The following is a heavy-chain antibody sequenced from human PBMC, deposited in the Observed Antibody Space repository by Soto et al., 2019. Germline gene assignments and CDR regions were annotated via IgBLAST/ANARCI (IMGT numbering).Heavy chain of an antibody. CDR2: IKSKTDGGTT. D-gene: IGHD6-19*01. J-gene: IGHJ4*02. V-gene: IGHV3-15*01. Sequence: EVQLVESGGGLVKPGGSLRLSCAASGFTFSNAWMSWVRQAPGKGLEWVGRIKSKTDGGTTDYAAPVKGRFTISRDDSKNTLYLQMNRLKTEDTAVYYCTTGVWQWLVPGYYFDYWGQGTLVTVSS. CDR3: TTGVWQWLVPGYYFDY. CDR1: GFTFSNAW.